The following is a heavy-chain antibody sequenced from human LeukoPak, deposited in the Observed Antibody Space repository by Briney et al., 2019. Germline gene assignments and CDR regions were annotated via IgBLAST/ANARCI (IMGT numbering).Heavy chain of an antibody. D-gene: IGHD4-23*01. CDR1: GYTFTGYY. CDR3: AAHYGGNSGL. Sequence: GASVKVSCKASGYTFTGYYMHWVRQAPGQGPEWMGWINPNSGGTNYAQKFQERVTITRDMSTSTAYMELSSLRSEDTAVYYCAAHYGGNSGLWGQGTLVTVSS. CDR2: INPNSGGT. V-gene: IGHV1-2*02. J-gene: IGHJ4*02.